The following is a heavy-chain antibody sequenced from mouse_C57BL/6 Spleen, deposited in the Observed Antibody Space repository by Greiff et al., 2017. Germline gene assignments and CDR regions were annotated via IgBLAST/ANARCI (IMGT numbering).Heavy chain of an antibody. D-gene: IGHD1-1*01. V-gene: IGHV1-82*01. CDR1: GYAFSSSW. Sequence: VKLMESGPELVKPGASVKISCKASGYAFSSSWMNWVKQRPGKGLEWIGRIYPGDGDTNYNGKFKGKATLTADKSSSTAYMQLSSLTSEDSAVYFCAITTARYYYAMDYWGQGTSVTVSS. CDR3: AITTARYYYAMDY. CDR2: IYPGDGDT. J-gene: IGHJ4*01.